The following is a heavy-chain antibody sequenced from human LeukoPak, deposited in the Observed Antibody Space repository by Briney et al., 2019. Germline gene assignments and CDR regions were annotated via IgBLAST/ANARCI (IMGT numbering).Heavy chain of an antibody. Sequence: ASVKVSCKASGYTFSGYYLHWVRQAPGQGLEWMGWINPNSGGTYSVQNFQGRVTMTRDTSITTAYMELSRLKSDDAAVYYCARGGYSGTEKPNDYWGQGTLVTVSS. J-gene: IGHJ4*02. CDR1: GYTFSGYY. V-gene: IGHV1-2*02. D-gene: IGHD1-26*01. CDR3: ARGGYSGTEKPNDY. CDR2: INPNSGGT.